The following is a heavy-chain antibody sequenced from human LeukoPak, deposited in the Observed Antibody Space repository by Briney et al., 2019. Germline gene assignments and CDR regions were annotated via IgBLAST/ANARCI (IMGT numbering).Heavy chain of an antibody. CDR2: FDPEDGER. D-gene: IGHD3-10*01. V-gene: IGHV1-24*01. J-gene: IGHJ4*02. CDR1: GYTLTELS. CDR3: ATARVLWFGELSHFFDY. Sequence: ASAKVSCKVSGYTLTELSIHWVRQAPGKGLEWMGGFDPEDGERIYAQKFQGRVTMTEDTSTDTAYMELSSLRSEDTAVYYCATARVLWFGELSHFFDYWGQGTLVTVSS.